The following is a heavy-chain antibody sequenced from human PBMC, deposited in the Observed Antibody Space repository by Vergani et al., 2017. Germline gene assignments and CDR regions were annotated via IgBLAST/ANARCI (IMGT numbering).Heavy chain of an antibody. Sequence: EVQLVESGGGLVQPGGSLRLSCAASGFTFSSYWMSWVRQAPGKGLEWVANIKQDGSEKYYVDSVKGRFTISRDSAKNSLYLQMNSLRAEDTAVYYCARDSIVVVPAATDAFDIWGQGTMVTVSS. CDR3: ARDSIVVVPAATDAFDI. CDR1: GFTFSSYW. CDR2: IKQDGSEK. J-gene: IGHJ3*02. D-gene: IGHD2-2*01. V-gene: IGHV3-7*01.